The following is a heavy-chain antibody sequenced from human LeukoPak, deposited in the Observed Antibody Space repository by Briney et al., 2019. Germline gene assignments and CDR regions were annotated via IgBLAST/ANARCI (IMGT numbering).Heavy chain of an antibody. CDR3: ARLTPTTLSLYYYYMDV. Sequence: SETLSLTCAVSGGSISSSNWWSWVRQPPGKGLEWIGRIFHSGTTDYKTSLKGRVTISVDKSKNQFSLTLTSVAAADTAVYYCARLTPTTLSLYYYYMDVWGKGTTVTVSS. CDR1: GGSISSSNW. J-gene: IGHJ6*03. D-gene: IGHD2/OR15-2a*01. V-gene: IGHV4-4*02. CDR2: IFHSGTT.